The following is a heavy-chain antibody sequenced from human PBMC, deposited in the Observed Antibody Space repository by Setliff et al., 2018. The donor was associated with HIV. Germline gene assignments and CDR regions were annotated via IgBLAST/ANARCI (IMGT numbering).Heavy chain of an antibody. CDR2: ISGSGDST. CDR1: GFTFSSYA. V-gene: IGHV3-23*01. Sequence: GESLKISCATSGFTFSSYAMSWVRQAPGKGLEWVSAISGSGDSTYYADSVKGRFTISRDNSKNTLYLQMNSLRADDTAVYYCAKDLSDSSSWYYFHYWGQGALVTVSS. D-gene: IGHD6-13*01. CDR3: AKDLSDSSSWYYFHY. J-gene: IGHJ4*02.